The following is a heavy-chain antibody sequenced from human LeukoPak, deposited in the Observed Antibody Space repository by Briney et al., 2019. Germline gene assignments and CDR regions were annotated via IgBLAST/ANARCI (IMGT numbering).Heavy chain of an antibody. CDR2: INPNSGGT. CDR3: ARALSNSRLYYFDY. V-gene: IGHV1-2*02. Sequence: ASVKVSCKASGYTFTSYFIHWVRQAPGQGLEWVGWINPNSGGTNDTQKFQGRVTMTRDTSIRTAYMELSSLRSDDTAVYYCARALSNSRLYYFDYWGQGTLVTVSS. J-gene: IGHJ4*02. CDR1: GYTFTSYF. D-gene: IGHD6-6*01.